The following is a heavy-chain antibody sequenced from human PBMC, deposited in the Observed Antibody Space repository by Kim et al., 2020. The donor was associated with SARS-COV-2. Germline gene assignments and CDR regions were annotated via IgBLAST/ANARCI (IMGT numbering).Heavy chain of an antibody. CDR3: ARVPLYYYDSSGSDY. CDR1: GFTFSVYS. V-gene: IGHV3-21*01. CDR2: ISSTGDYI. J-gene: IGHJ4*02. Sequence: GGSLRLSCAAYGFTFSVYSMNWVRQAPGKGLELVSSISSTGDYIYYADSVKGRLTISRDNAKNSLYLQMNSLRAEDTAVYYCARVPLYYYDSSGSDYWGQGTLVTVSS. D-gene: IGHD3-22*01.